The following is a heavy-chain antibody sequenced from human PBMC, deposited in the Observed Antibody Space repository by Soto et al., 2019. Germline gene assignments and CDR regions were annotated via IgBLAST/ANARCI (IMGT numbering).Heavy chain of an antibody. CDR2: VYYTGST. CDR3: ARTVLGPDLLADSFVDYYYYMDV. Sequence: LETLCLTCRVSGGSIGDFDGSWIRQPPGKGLEWIGYVYYTGSTSYNPSLKRRVTFSADSSRGQFSLRLNSVTAADTAVYYCARTVLGPDLLADSFVDYYYYMDVWGQGTTVTVSS. V-gene: IGHV4-59*08. J-gene: IGHJ6*03. CDR1: GGSIGDFD. D-gene: IGHD3-9*01.